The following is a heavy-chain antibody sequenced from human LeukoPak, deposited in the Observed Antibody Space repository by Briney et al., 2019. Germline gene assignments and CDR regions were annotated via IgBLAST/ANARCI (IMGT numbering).Heavy chain of an antibody. CDR2: IYSGSST. CDR1: GFIFSNYG. V-gene: IGHV3-53*01. J-gene: IGHJ4*02. CDR3: ASGDLDY. Sequence: GKSLRLSCAASGFIFSNYGMHWVRQAPGKGLEWVSVIYSGSSTYYADSVKGRFTISRDNSKNTLYLQMNSLRAEDTAVYYCASGDLDYWGQGTLVTVSS.